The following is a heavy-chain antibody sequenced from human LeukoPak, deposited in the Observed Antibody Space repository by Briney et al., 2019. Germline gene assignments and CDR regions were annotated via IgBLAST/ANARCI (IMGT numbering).Heavy chain of an antibody. CDR1: GYTFTSYG. V-gene: IGHV1-18*01. CDR3: ARDPRRYWSGGSCPNYRNWFDP. CDR2: ISAYNGNT. J-gene: IGHJ5*02. D-gene: IGHD2-15*01. Sequence: ASVKVSCKASGYTFTSYGISWVRQAPGQGLEWMGWISAYNGNTNYAQKLQGRVTMTTDTSTSTAYMELRSLRSDDTAVYYCARDPRRYWSGGSCPNYRNWFDPWGQGTWSPSPQ.